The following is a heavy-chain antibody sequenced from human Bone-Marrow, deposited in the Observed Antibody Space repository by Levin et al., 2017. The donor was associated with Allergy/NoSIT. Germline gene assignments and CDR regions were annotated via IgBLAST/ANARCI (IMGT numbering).Heavy chain of an antibody. V-gene: IGHV4-30-4*01. J-gene: IGHJ4*02. CDR3: ARTMTTVTQSRFDY. Sequence: PSETLSLTCTVSGGSISSGDYYWSWIRQPPGKGLEWIGYIYYSGSTYYNPSLKSRVTISVDTSKNQFSLKLSSVTAADTAVYYCARTMTTVTQSRFDYWGQGTLVTVSS. CDR1: GGSISSGDYY. CDR2: IYYSGST. D-gene: IGHD4-17*01.